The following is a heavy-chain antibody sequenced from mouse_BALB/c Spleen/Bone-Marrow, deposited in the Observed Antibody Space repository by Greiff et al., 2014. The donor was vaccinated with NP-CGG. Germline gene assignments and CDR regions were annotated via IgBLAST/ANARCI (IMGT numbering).Heavy chain of an antibody. D-gene: IGHD4-1*01. CDR3: ARWEYYAMDY. J-gene: IGHJ4*01. Sequence: VQLQQPGAELVKPGASVKLSCTASGFNIKDTYMHWVKQRPEQGLERIGRIDPANGNTKYDPKFQGKATITADTSSNTADLQLSSLTSEDTAVYYCARWEYYAMDYWGQGTSVTVSS. V-gene: IGHV14-3*02. CDR1: GFNIKDTY. CDR2: IDPANGNT.